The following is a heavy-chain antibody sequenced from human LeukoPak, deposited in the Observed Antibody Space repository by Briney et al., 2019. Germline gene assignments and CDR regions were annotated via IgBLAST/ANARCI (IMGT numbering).Heavy chain of an antibody. CDR3: AGTYDSNGYYPDGRFDY. CDR1: GGSISSHY. CDR2: MYYSGST. J-gene: IGHJ4*02. V-gene: IGHV4-59*11. Sequence: SETLSLTCTVSGGSISSHYWSWIRQPPGKGLEWIGYMYYSGSTKYNPSLTSRVTISVDTSKNQVSLKLSSVTAADTAVYYCAGTYDSNGYYPDGRFDYWGQGTLVTVSS. D-gene: IGHD3-22*01.